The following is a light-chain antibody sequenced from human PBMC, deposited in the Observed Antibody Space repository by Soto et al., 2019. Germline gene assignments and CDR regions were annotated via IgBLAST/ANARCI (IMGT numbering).Light chain of an antibody. Sequence: EMVMTQSPATLSVSPGERATLSCRASQSVSSNLAWYQQKPGQAPRLLFYGASTRATGIPARFSGSGSGTDFTRTISSLQSEDFAVYYCQQSNNWPYTFGQGTKLEIK. V-gene: IGKV3-15*01. CDR1: QSVSSN. CDR2: GAS. CDR3: QQSNNWPYT. J-gene: IGKJ2*01.